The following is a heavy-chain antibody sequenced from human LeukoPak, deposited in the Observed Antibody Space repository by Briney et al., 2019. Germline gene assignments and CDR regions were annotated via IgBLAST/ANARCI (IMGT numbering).Heavy chain of an antibody. D-gene: IGHD3-22*01. Sequence: GGSLRLSCAASGFTFSSYGMHWVRQAPGKGLEWVAVIWYDGSNKYYADSVKGRFTISRDNSENTLYLQMNSLRAEDTAVYYCARYATPHYYDSSGYLRYWGQGTLVTVSS. V-gene: IGHV3-33*01. CDR1: GFTFSSYG. CDR3: ARYATPHYYDSSGYLRY. CDR2: IWYDGSNK. J-gene: IGHJ4*02.